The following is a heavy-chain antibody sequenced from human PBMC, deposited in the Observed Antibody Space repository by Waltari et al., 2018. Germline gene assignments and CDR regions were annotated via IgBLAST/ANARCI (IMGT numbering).Heavy chain of an antibody. D-gene: IGHD3-22*01. CDR3: ARDSIPLYRRYYYDSSGYYLFDY. CDR1: GFTFSSYS. J-gene: IGHJ4*02. Sequence: EVQLVESGGGLVQPGGSLRLSCAASGFTFSSYSMNWVRQAPGKGLEWVSYISSSSSTIYYADSVKGRFTISRDNAKNSLYLQMNSLRAEDTAVYYCARDSIPLYRRYYYDSSGYYLFDYWGQGTLVTVSS. CDR2: ISSSSSTI. V-gene: IGHV3-48*04.